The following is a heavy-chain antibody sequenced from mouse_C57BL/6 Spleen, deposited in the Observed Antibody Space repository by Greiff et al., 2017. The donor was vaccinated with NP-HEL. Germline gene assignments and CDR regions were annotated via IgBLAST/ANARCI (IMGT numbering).Heavy chain of an antibody. CDR1: GFTFTDYY. CDR2: IRNKANGYTT. D-gene: IGHD3-3*01. CDR3: ARFERDYYYAMDY. V-gene: IGHV7-3*01. J-gene: IGHJ4*01. Sequence: EVKLVESGGGLVQPGGSLSLSCAASGFTFTDYYMSWVRQPPGKALEWLGFIRNKANGYTTEYSASVKGRFTISRDNSQSILYLQMNALRAEDSATYYCARFERDYYYAMDYWGQGTSVTVSS.